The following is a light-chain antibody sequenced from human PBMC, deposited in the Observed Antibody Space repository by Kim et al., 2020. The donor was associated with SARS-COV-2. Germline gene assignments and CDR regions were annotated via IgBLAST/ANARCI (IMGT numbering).Light chain of an antibody. V-gene: IGLV1-44*01. CDR3: AAWDDSLNGFVA. J-gene: IGLJ2*01. CDR2: TNN. Sequence: QSVLTQPPSASGTPGQRVTISCSGDTSNIATNTVNWYQLLPGTAPKLLIHTNNQRPSGVPDRFSGFKADTSASLAISGLQSADEGDYYCAAWDDSLNGFVAFGGGTKVTVL. CDR1: TSNIATNT.